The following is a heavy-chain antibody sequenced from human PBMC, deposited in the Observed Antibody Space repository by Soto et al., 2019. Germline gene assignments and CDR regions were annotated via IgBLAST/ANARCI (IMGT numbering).Heavy chain of an antibody. CDR2: IYYSGST. V-gene: IGHV4-59*01. CDR1: GGSISSYY. CDR3: ASTMIVDGMDV. D-gene: IGHD3-22*01. Sequence: SETLSLTCTVSGGSISSYYWSWIRQPPGKGLEWIGYIYYSGSTNYNPSLKSRVTISVDTSKNQFSLKLSSVTAADTAVYYCASTMIVDGMDVWGQGTTVTSP. J-gene: IGHJ6*02.